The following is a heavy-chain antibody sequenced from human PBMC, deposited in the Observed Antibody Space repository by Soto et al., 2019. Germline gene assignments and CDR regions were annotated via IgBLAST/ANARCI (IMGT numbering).Heavy chain of an antibody. CDR3: ARLLAAGKDYYYYGMAV. Sequence: QLQLQESGPGLVKPSETLSLTCTVSGGSISSSSYYWGWIRQPPGKGLEWIGSIYYSGSTYYNPSLKSRVTISVDTSKNQFSLKLSSVTAADTAVYYCARLLAAGKDYYYYGMAVWGQGTTVTVSS. CDR1: GGSISSSSYY. V-gene: IGHV4-39*01. D-gene: IGHD2-15*01. J-gene: IGHJ6*02. CDR2: IYYSGST.